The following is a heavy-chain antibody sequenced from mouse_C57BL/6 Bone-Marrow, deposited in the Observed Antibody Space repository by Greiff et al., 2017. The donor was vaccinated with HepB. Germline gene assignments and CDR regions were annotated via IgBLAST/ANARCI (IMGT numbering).Heavy chain of an antibody. CDR1: GYTFTSYW. CDR2: INPSNGGT. CDR3: ARVVATGDAMDY. D-gene: IGHD1-1*01. Sequence: QVQLQQSGTELVKPGASVKLSCKASGYTFTSYWMHWVKQRPGQGLEWIGNINPSNGGTNYNEKFKSKATLTVDKSSSTAYMQLSSLTSEDSAVYYCARVVATGDAMDYWGQGTSVTVSS. J-gene: IGHJ4*01. V-gene: IGHV1-53*01.